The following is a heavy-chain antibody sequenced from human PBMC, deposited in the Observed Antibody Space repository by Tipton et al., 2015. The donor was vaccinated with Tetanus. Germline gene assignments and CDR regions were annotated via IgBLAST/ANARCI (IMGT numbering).Heavy chain of an antibody. CDR3: ARGITDGYNRRLDY. CDR2: ISNGNP. D-gene: IGHD5-24*01. Sequence: TLSLTCSVSRGPISSYYWSWIRQPAGKGLEWLGHISNGNPDYAPSLKSRLTLSVDMSRKELSLELRSVTAADTGVYYCARGITDGYNRRLDYWGQGTLVAVSP. CDR1: RGPISSYY. J-gene: IGHJ4*02. V-gene: IGHV4-4*07.